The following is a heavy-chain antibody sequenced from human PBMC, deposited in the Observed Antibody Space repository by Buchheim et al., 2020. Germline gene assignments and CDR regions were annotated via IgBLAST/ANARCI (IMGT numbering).Heavy chain of an antibody. Sequence: QVQLVQSGAEVKMPGASVKFSCKASGYSFNNYYMHWMRQAPGQRLEWVGVISPSGASTTYAQKFQGRVTMTRDTSTSTDYMELSSLRSEDTAVYYCARDGARYNFDYWGQGTL. CDR3: ARDGARYNFDY. D-gene: IGHD4/OR15-4a*01. V-gene: IGHV1-46*02. CDR2: ISPSGAST. J-gene: IGHJ4*02. CDR1: GYSFNNYY.